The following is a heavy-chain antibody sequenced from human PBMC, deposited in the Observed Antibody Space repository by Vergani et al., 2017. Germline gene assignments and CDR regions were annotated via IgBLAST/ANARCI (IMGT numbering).Heavy chain of an antibody. Sequence: QLQLQESGPGLVKPSETLSLTCTVSGGSISSSSYYWGWIRQPPGKGLGWIGSIYYSGSTYSNPSLKSRVTISVDTSKNQFSLKLSFVPAADTAVYYCARDPVDGGSWLGVDYWGQGTLVTVSS. J-gene: IGHJ4*02. CDR2: IYYSGST. CDR1: GGSISSSSYY. CDR3: ARDPVDGGSWLGVDY. V-gene: IGHV4-39*07. D-gene: IGHD6-13*01.